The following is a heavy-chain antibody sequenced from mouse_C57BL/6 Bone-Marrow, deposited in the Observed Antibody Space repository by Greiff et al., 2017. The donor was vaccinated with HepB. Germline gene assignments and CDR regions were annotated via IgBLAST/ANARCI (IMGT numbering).Heavy chain of an antibody. V-gene: IGHV5-6*01. D-gene: IGHD2-4*01. J-gene: IGHJ2*01. CDR3: ARHMIYYDYDDGGGFDY. Sequence: EVQGVESGGDLVKPGGSLKLSCAASGFTFSSYGMSWVRQTPDKRLEWVATISSGGSYTYYPDSVKGRFTISRDNAKNTLYLQMSSLKSEDTAMYYCARHMIYYDYDDGGGFDYWGQGTTLTVSS. CDR2: ISSGGSYT. CDR1: GFTFSSYG.